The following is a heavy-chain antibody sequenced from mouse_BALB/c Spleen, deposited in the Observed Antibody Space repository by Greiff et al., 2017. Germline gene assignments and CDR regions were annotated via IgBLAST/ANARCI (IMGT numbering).Heavy chain of an antibody. D-gene: IGHD3-3*01. V-gene: IGHV5-4*02. J-gene: IGHJ4*01. CDR3: AREGHEGGRRGAMDY. CDR2: ISDGGSYT. CDR1: GFTFSDYY. Sequence: EVKLMESGGGLVKPGGSLKLSCAASGFTFSDYYMYWVRQTPEKRLEWVATISDGGSYTYYPDSVKGRFTISRDNAKNNLYLQMSSLKSEDTAMYYCAREGHEGGRRGAMDYWGQGTSVTVSS.